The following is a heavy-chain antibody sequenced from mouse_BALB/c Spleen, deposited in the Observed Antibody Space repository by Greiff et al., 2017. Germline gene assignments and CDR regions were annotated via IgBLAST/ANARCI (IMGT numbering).Heavy chain of an antibody. CDR2: ISDGGSYT. V-gene: IGHV5-4*02. Sequence: EVNLVESGGGLVKPGGSLKLSCAASGFTFSDYYMYWVRQTPEKRLEWVATISDGGSYTYYPDSVKGRFTISRDNAKNNLYLQMSSLKSEDTAMYYCARAYYEGFAYWGQGTLVTVSA. CDR3: ARAYYEGFAY. D-gene: IGHD1-1*01. CDR1: GFTFSDYY. J-gene: IGHJ3*01.